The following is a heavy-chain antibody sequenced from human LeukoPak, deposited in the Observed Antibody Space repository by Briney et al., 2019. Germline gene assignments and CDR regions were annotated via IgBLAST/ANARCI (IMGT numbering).Heavy chain of an antibody. Sequence: SVKVSCKASGGTFSSYAISWVRQAPGQGLEWMGGIIPIFGTANYAQKFQGRVTINADKSTSTAYMELSSLRSEDTAVYYCARDEGAKIAFAIWGQGTMVTVSS. D-gene: IGHD1-26*01. CDR2: IIPIFGTA. V-gene: IGHV1-69*06. J-gene: IGHJ3*02. CDR1: GGTFSSYA. CDR3: ARDEGAKIAFAI.